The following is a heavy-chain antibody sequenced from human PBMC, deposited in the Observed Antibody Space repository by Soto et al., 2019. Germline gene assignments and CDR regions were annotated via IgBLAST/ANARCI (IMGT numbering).Heavy chain of an antibody. J-gene: IGHJ4*02. CDR1: GYTFTSYG. CDR2: ISAYNGNT. CDR3: ARDWELQYYFDY. D-gene: IGHD1-26*01. Sequence: ASVKVSCKASGYTFTSYGISWVRQAPGQGLEWMGWISAYNGNTNNAQKLQGRVTMTNDTSTSTAYMELRSLRSDDTAVYYCARDWELQYYFDYWGQGTLVTVSS. V-gene: IGHV1-18*01.